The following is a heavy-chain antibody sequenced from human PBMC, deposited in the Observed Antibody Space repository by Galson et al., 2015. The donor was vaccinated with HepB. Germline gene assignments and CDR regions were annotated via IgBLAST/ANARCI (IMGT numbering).Heavy chain of an antibody. CDR1: GFSVSSHS. V-gene: IGHV3-53*01. D-gene: IGHD3-22*01. Sequence: SLRLSCAASGFSVSSHSMAWVRQAPGKGLEWVSILYSGGNTYFADSVKGRFTLSRDSSKNTLFLQMNSLRAEDTAVYYCARAVISRYYYYTSGYHYFDFWGQGTLVTVSS. CDR2: LYSGGNT. CDR3: ARAVISRYYYYTSGYHYFDF. J-gene: IGHJ4*02.